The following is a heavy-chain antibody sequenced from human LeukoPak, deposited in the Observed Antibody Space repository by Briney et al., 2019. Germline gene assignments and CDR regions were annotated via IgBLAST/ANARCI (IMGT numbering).Heavy chain of an antibody. D-gene: IGHD3-10*01. CDR1: GYTFSAHH. J-gene: IGHJ4*02. Sequence: ASVKVSCKASGYTFSAHHIHWVRQAPGQGLERMGWIVPDGRGTKYAEKFQGRMTLTVDTSITTAYMELHSLTSDDTAVYYCSGRYGPGPVWGQGTLITASS. CDR3: SGRYGPGPV. CDR2: IVPDGRGT. V-gene: IGHV1-2*02.